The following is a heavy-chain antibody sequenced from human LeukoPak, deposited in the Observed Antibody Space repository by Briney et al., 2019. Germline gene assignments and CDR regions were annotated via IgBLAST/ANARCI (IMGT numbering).Heavy chain of an antibody. V-gene: IGHV3-21*01. CDR3: ARSSERYYYGMDV. CDR2: ISTSSSYI. CDR1: GFTFSDYS. Sequence: GGSLRLSCAASGFTFSDYSINWVRRAPGKGLEWVSSISTSSSYIYYADSVKGRFTISRDNAKNSMYLQMNSLRAEDTAVYYCARSSERYYYGMDVWGRGTTVTVSS. J-gene: IGHJ6*02.